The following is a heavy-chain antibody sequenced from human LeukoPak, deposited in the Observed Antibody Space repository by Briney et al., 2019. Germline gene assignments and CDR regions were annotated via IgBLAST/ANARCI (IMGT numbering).Heavy chain of an antibody. V-gene: IGHV3-21*01. D-gene: IGHD2-2*01. Sequence: PGGSLRLSCAASGFTFSSYSMNWVRQAPGKGLEWVSSISSSSYIYYADSVKGRFTISRDNAKNSLYLQMNSLRAEDTAVYYCARDSLLPAANADAFDIWGQGTMVTVSS. CDR2: ISSSSYI. CDR1: GFTFSSYS. CDR3: ARDSLLPAANADAFDI. J-gene: IGHJ3*02.